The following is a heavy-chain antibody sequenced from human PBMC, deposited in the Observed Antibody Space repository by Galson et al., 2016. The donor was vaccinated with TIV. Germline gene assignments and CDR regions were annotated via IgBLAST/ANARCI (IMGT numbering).Heavy chain of an antibody. V-gene: IGHV2-5*02. J-gene: IGHJ6*02. D-gene: IGHD3-10*02. Sequence: ALVKPTQTLTLTCTFSGSSLITNGVGVGWVRQPPGKALEWLAHIYWDDDERYSPSLKSRLTITKDTSKNQVVLRMTNMDPMDTATYYCVHLPNMFYYGMDVWGQGTTVTVSS. CDR2: IYWDDDE. CDR1: GSSLITNGVG. CDR3: VHLPNMFYYGMDV.